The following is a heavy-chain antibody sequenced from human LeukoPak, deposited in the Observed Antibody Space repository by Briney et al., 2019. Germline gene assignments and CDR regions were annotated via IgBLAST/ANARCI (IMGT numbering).Heavy chain of an antibody. D-gene: IGHD3-3*01. J-gene: IGHJ6*03. V-gene: IGHV1-69*01. Sequence: SVKLSCKASRGTFSSYAISWVRQAPGQGLEWMGGIIPIFGTANYALKFQGRVTITADESTSTAYMELSSLRSEDTAVYYCARAERITIFGVVTPGYYYYMDVWGKGTTVTVSS. CDR1: RGTFSSYA. CDR3: ARAERITIFGVVTPGYYYYMDV. CDR2: IIPIFGTA.